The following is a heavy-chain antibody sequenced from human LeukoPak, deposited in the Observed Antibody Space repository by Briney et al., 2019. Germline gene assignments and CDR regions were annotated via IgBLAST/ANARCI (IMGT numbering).Heavy chain of an antibody. CDR1: GFTFSNAW. CDR3: TTDLVPYDFWSGSLNY. CDR2: IKSKTDGGTT. D-gene: IGHD3-3*01. J-gene: IGHJ4*02. Sequence: PGGSLRLSCAASGFTFSNAWMSWVRQAPGKGLEWVGRIKSKTDGGTTDYAAPVKGRFTISRDDSKNTLYLQMNSLKTEDTAVYYCTTDLVPYDFWSGSLNYWGQGTLVTVSS. V-gene: IGHV3-15*01.